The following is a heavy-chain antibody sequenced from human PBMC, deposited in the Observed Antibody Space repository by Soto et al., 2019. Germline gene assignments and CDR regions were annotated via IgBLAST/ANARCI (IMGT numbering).Heavy chain of an antibody. D-gene: IGHD3-10*01. Sequence: PSETLSLTCTVSGGSISTSSSCWGWIRHPPGKGLEWIGSISYSGGTSYNPSLKSRVTISVDTSKNQFSLKLSSVTAADTAVYSCARCYYGSGSPLYGMDVWGQGTTVTVSS. CDR1: GGSISTSSSC. J-gene: IGHJ6*02. CDR2: ISYSGGT. V-gene: IGHV4-39*01. CDR3: ARCYYGSGSPLYGMDV.